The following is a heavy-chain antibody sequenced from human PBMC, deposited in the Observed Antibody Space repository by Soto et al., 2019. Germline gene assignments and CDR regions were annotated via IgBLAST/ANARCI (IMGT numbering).Heavy chain of an antibody. CDR2: VTANGGST. CDR3: ASLGVGDWANYYYYYGMDV. D-gene: IGHD2-21*02. Sequence: EVQLLESGGGFVQPGGSLRLSCAATGFTFSVYAMTWVRQAPGKGLEWVSAVTANGGSTYSADSVKGRFTISRDNSKNTLLRQMNSLRAEDTAVYYCASLGVGDWANYYYYYGMDVWGQGTTVTVSS. CDR1: GFTFSVYA. J-gene: IGHJ6*02. V-gene: IGHV3-23*01.